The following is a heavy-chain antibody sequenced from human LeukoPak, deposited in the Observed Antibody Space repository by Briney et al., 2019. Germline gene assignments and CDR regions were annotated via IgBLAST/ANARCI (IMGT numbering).Heavy chain of an antibody. CDR2: IGTAGDT. CDR3: ARTSYQARGAQYFDL. V-gene: IGHV3-13*04. J-gene: IGHJ2*01. CDR1: GFTFSTYD. Sequence: PGGSLRLSCAASGFTFSTYDMHWVRQAARKGLEWVSAIGTAGDTYYTGSVKGRFTISRENAKISLYLQMNNLRAGDTAVCYCARTSYQARGAQYFDLWGRGTLVIVSS. D-gene: IGHD2-2*01.